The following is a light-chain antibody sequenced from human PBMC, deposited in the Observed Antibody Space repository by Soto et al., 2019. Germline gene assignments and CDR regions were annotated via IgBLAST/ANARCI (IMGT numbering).Light chain of an antibody. CDR2: QDS. CDR3: QAWDSSTAWV. Sequence: SYELTQPPSVSVSPGQTASITCSGDTLGDKYACWYQQKPGQSPVLVIYQDSKRPSGIPERFSGSNSGNTATLTISGTQAMDEADYYCQAWDSSTAWVFGGGTKVTVL. V-gene: IGLV3-1*01. CDR1: TLGDKY. J-gene: IGLJ3*02.